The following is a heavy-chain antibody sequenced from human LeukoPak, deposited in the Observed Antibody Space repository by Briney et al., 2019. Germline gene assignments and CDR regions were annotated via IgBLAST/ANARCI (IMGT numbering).Heavy chain of an antibody. V-gene: IGHV3-11*01. D-gene: IGHD3/OR15-3a*01. CDR1: GFTLSVYY. CDR3: ARRRDFIDY. J-gene: IGHJ4*02. CDR2: SSSSGRTI. Sequence: GGSLRLSCAASGFTLSVYYMSGIRQAPGKGLEWVSYSSSSGRTIYYADSVKGRFAISRDKAKNSLYLQMNSLRAEDPAVYYCARRRDFIDYWGQGTLVTVSS.